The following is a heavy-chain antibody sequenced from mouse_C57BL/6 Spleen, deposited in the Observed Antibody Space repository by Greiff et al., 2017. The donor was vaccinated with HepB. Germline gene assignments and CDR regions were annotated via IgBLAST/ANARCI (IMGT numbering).Heavy chain of an antibody. CDR1: GFTFSSYG. J-gene: IGHJ3*01. D-gene: IGHD2-3*01. Sequence: EVKLVESGGDLVKPGGSLKLSCAASGFTFSSYGMSWVRQTPDKRLEWVATISSGGSYTYYPDSVKGRFTISRDNAKNTLYLQMSSLKSEDTAVYYCARQGLLAWFAYWGQGTLVTVSA. CDR2: ISSGGSYT. CDR3: ARQGLLAWFAY. V-gene: IGHV5-6*01.